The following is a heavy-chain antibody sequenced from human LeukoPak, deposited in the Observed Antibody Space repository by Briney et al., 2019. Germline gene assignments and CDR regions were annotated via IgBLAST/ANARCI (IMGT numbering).Heavy chain of an antibody. Sequence: SETLSLTCSVSGGSISSGDYYWSWIRQPPGKGLEWIGYIYYSGSTYYNPSLKSRVTISVDTSKNQFSLKLSSVTAADTAVYYCATREGTLMTYWGQGTLVTVSS. CDR3: ATREGTLMTY. V-gene: IGHV4-30-4*08. CDR1: GGSISSGDYY. D-gene: IGHD3-10*01. J-gene: IGHJ4*02. CDR2: IYYSGST.